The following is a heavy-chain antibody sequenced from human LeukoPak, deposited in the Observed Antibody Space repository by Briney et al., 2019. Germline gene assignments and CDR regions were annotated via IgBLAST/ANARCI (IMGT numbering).Heavy chain of an antibody. CDR2: ISYDGSNK. CDR3: ARGTNWGQRYYYYYGMDI. CDR1: GFTFNSYA. J-gene: IGHJ6*02. V-gene: IGHV3-30-3*01. Sequence: GRSLRLSCAASGFTFNSYAMHWVRQAPGKGLEWVAVISYDGSNKHYADSVKGRFTIPRDNPKNTLYLQMNSLRAKDTAVYYCARGTNWGQRYYYYYGMDIWGQGTTVTVSS. D-gene: IGHD7-27*01.